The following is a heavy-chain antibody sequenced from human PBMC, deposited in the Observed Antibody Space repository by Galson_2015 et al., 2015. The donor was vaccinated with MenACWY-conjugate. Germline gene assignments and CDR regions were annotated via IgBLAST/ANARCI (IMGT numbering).Heavy chain of an antibody. Sequence: SLRLSCAASGFTFSSYGMSWVRQAPGKGLEWVSGISGSGDNTYQADSVRGRFTISRDNYKNTLYLQMNSLRAEDTAVYYCARGAGGYNPLLYWGQGTLVTVSS. D-gene: IGHD5-24*01. V-gene: IGHV3-23*01. CDR2: ISGSGDNT. J-gene: IGHJ4*02. CDR3: ARGAGGYNPLLY. CDR1: GFTFSSYG.